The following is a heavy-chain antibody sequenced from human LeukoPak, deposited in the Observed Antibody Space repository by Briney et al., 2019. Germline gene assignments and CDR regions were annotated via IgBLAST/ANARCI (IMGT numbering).Heavy chain of an antibody. J-gene: IGHJ3*02. Sequence: GGSLRLSCAASGFTVSSYGMHWVRQAPGKGLEWVAFIRYDGSNKYYAGSVKGPFTISRDNSKNTLYLQMNSLRAEDTAVNYCAIHSTSDIWGQGTMVTVSS. CDR2: IRYDGSNK. CDR1: GFTVSSYG. D-gene: IGHD6-13*01. CDR3: AIHSTSDI. V-gene: IGHV3-30*02.